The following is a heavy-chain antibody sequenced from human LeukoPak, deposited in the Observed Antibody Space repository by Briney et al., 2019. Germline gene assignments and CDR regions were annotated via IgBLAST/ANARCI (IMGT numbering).Heavy chain of an antibody. CDR2: IWSDGSNQ. CDR1: GFTFSHYG. D-gene: IGHD3-22*01. CDR3: AIATTSGYYAY. J-gene: IGHJ4*02. Sequence: GRSLRLSCAASGFTFSHYGMHWVRQAPGKGLEWVAVIWSDGSNQYYADSVKGRFTISRDNFKNTVSLQMNSLRAGDTAVYYCAIATTSGYYAYWGQGTLVTVSS. V-gene: IGHV3-33*01.